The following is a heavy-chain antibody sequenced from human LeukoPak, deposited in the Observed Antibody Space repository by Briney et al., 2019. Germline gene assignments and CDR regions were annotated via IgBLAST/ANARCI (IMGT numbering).Heavy chain of an antibody. CDR3: ARNRVGATIDY. D-gene: IGHD1-26*01. CDR2: IYHSGST. J-gene: IGHJ4*02. V-gene: IGHV4-39*07. CDR1: GGSISSSSYY. Sequence: SETLSLTCTVSGGSISSSSYYWGWIRQPPGKGLEWIGSIYHSGSTNYNPSLKSRVTISVDKSKNQFSLKLSSVTAADTAVYYCARNRVGATIDYWGQGTLVTVSS.